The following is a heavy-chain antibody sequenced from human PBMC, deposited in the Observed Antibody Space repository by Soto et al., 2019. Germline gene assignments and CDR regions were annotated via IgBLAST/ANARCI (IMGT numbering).Heavy chain of an antibody. CDR3: WYWSGYFGDV. V-gene: IGHV3-15*07. CDR1: GFTFSNAW. CDR2: IKSKIDGGTT. Sequence: EVQLVESGGDLVKPGGSLRLSCAASGFTFSNAWMNWVRQAPGKGLEWVGRIKSKIDGGTTDYAAPVKGRFTISRDDSKTTLYLQMTSLKTEETAVYYCWYWSGYFGDVWGQGTTVTVSS. J-gene: IGHJ6*02. D-gene: IGHD3-3*01.